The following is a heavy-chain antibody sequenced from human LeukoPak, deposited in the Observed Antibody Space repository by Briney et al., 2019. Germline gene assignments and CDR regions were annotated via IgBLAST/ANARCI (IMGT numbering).Heavy chain of an antibody. J-gene: IGHJ6*03. D-gene: IGHD1-20*01. V-gene: IGHV1-2*02. Sequence: ASVKLSCKAFGYTFTGYWMHWVRQAPGQGLEWMGWINPNSGGTNYAQKFQGRVTMTRDTSTSTAYMELSRLRSDDTAVYYCARVSAITNYYYYMDVWGKGTTVTISS. CDR3: ARVSAITNYYYYMDV. CDR2: INPNSGGT. CDR1: GYTFTGYW.